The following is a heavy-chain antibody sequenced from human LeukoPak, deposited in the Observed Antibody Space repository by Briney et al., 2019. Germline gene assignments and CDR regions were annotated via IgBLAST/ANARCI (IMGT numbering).Heavy chain of an antibody. D-gene: IGHD5-12*01. CDR3: ARDPNAGSGYSYYYGMDV. V-gene: IGHV3-21*01. CDR2: ISSSSSYI. J-gene: IGHJ6*04. CDR1: GFTLSSYS. Sequence: PGGSLRLSCAASGFTLSSYSMNWVRQAPGKGLEWVSSISSSSSYIHYADSVKGRFTISRDNANNSLYLQMNSLRVEDTAVYYCARDPNAGSGYSYYYGMDVWGKGTTVTVSS.